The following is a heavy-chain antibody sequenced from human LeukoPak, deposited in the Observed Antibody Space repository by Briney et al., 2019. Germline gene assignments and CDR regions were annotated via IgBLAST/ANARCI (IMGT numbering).Heavy chain of an antibody. CDR1: GGSFSGYY. CDR2: INHSGST. V-gene: IGHV4-34*01. J-gene: IGHJ4*02. Sequence: SETLSLTCAVYGGSFSGYYWSWIRQPPGKGLEWIGEINHSGSTNYNPSLKSRVTISVDTSKNQFSLKLSSVTAADTAVYYCARGSSGYYPLYYFDYWGQGTLVTVSS. CDR3: ARGSSGYYPLYYFDY. D-gene: IGHD3-22*01.